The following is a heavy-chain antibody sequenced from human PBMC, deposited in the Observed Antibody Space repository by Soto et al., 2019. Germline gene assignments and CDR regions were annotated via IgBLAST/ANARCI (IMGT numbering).Heavy chain of an antibody. D-gene: IGHD3-3*01. J-gene: IGHJ6*02. CDR1: GYTFTSYD. CDR3: ARERKFDFWRKGLDV. Sequence: QAQLVQSGAEVKKPGASVKVSCKASGYTFTSYDINWVRQAPGQGLEWQGWMDPNSGSTGYAQNFQGRVTMTRNISINTAHMELSSLRSEDTAVYYCARERKFDFWRKGLDVWGQGTTVTVSS. CDR2: MDPNSGST. V-gene: IGHV1-8*01.